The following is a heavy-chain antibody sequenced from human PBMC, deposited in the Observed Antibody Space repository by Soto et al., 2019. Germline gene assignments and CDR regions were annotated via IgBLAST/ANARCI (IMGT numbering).Heavy chain of an antibody. J-gene: IGHJ3*02. CDR1: SGPFSGYY. CDR2: ISHSGST. V-gene: IGHV4-34*01. Sequence: QVQLQQWGAGLLKPSETLSLTCAVSSGPFSGYYWSWIRQSPGKGLEWIGEISHSGSTNYNPSLKSRFTISVDTSKNQFSLKLSSVTAADTAVYYCAISYITNDAFDIWGQGTLVTVSS. CDR3: AISYITNDAFDI. D-gene: IGHD1-1*01.